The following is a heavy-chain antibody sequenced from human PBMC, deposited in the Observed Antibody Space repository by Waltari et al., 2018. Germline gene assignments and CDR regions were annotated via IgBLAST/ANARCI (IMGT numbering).Heavy chain of an antibody. V-gene: IGHV4-59*01. CDR2: IYYTGVS. Sequence: VHLQESGPGLVRPAETLSLTCTVSGGPISNYYWNWIRQPPGKGPEWSGSIYYTGVSNYSPSLKSRLTRTVDRSANQFSLSLTSVTAADTAMYYCTRGGWKTTDYGMDVWGQGTTVVVSS. J-gene: IGHJ6*02. CDR3: TRGGWKTTDYGMDV. D-gene: IGHD1-1*01. CDR1: GGPISNYY.